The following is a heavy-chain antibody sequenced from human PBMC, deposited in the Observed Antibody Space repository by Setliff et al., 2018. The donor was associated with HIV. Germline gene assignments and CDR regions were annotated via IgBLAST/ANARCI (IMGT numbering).Heavy chain of an antibody. CDR2: IYNSGST. V-gene: IGHV4-59*08. D-gene: IGHD2-21*02. Sequence: SETLSLTCTVSGGSMSTYYWSWIRQPPGKGLEWIGYIYNSGSTNYNPSLRSRVTISVDTSKNHFSLRLSSVTAADTAVYYCARGEFYCGTDCYWSSFDYWGQGILVTVS. CDR1: GGSMSTYY. J-gene: IGHJ4*02. CDR3: ARGEFYCGTDCYWSSFDY.